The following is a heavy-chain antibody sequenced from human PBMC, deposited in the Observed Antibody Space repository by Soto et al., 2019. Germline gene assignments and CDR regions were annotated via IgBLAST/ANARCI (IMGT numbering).Heavy chain of an antibody. V-gene: IGHV3-33*01. CDR1: GFTFSSYG. D-gene: IGHD6-13*01. Sequence: QVQLVESGGGVVQPGRSLRLSCAASGFTFSSYGMHWVRQAPGKGLEWVAVIWYDGSNKYYADSVKGRFTISRDNSKNTLHLQMNSLRAEDTAVYYCARKYSSSWYSPMDVWGQGTTVTVSS. CDR3: ARKYSSSWYSPMDV. CDR2: IWYDGSNK. J-gene: IGHJ6*02.